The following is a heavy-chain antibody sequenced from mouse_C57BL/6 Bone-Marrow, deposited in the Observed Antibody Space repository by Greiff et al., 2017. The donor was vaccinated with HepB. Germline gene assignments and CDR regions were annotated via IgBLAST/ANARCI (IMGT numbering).Heavy chain of an antibody. CDR3: ARQVLPYFDY. V-gene: IGHV5-6*02. CDR1: GFTFSSYG. Sequence: EVMLVESGGDLVKPGGSLKLSCAASGFTFSSYGMSWVRQTPDKRLEWVATISSGGSYTYYPDSVKGRFTISRDNAKNTLYLHMSSLKSEDTAMYYCARQVLPYFDYWGQGTTLTVSS. J-gene: IGHJ2*01. D-gene: IGHD1-1*01. CDR2: ISSGGSYT.